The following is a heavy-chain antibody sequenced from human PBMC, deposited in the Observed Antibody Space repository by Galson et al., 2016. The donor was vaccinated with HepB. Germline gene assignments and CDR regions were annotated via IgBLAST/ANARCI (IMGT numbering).Heavy chain of an antibody. CDR1: GGYINSYY. D-gene: IGHD2-15*01. CDR2: IYYSGST. V-gene: IGHV4-59*01. CDR3: AGGLRWLVFDY. J-gene: IGHJ4*02. Sequence: ETLSLTCNVSGGYINSYYWSWIRQPPGKGLEWIGYIYYSGSTNYNPSLKSRVTISADTSKNQISLRLSSVTAADTAVCYCAGGLRWLVFDYWGQGTLVTVSS.